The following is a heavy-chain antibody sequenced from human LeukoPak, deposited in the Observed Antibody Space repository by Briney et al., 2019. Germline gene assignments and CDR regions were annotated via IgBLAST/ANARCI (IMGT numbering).Heavy chain of an antibody. CDR2: INTSRDGK. Sequence: SVSVSCKASGYTFTGYYMHWVRQTPGQGLERMGWINTSRDGKSTAQKFQGRVTMARDTSISTAYMELSRLRSDDTAVYYCASDWGLSQLEYCSNTNCYMGAFDIWGQETMVTVS. J-gene: IGHJ3*02. CDR1: GYTFTGYY. D-gene: IGHD2-2*02. CDR3: ASDWGLSQLEYCSNTNCYMGAFDI. V-gene: IGHV1-2*02.